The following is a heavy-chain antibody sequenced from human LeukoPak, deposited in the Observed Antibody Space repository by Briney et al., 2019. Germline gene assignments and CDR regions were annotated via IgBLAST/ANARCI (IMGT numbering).Heavy chain of an antibody. J-gene: IGHJ4*02. CDR1: GFTFSSYE. CDR3: ARASSGYGDDY. V-gene: IGHV3-21*01. CDR2: ISSSSSYI. D-gene: IGHD3-22*01. Sequence: GGSLRLSCAASGFTFSSYEMNWVRQAPGKGLEWVSSISSSSSYIYYADSVKGRFTISRDNAKNSLYLQMNSLRAEDTAVYYCARASSGYGDDYWGQGTLVTVSS.